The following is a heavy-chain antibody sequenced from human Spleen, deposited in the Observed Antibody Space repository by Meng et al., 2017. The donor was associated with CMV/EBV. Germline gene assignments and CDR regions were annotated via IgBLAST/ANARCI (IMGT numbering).Heavy chain of an antibody. CDR1: AFSFDDYA. J-gene: IGHJ4*02. CDR3: AKGISSYYAPGFDY. CDR2: ISYNTDDV. Sequence: SLKISCEASAFSFDDYAMHWVRQVPGKGLEWVSGISYNTDDVVYADSVRGRFTISRDNAKNSLYLQMNSLRAEDTAVYYCAKGISSYYAPGFDYWGQGTLVTVSS. V-gene: IGHV3-9*01. D-gene: IGHD1-26*01.